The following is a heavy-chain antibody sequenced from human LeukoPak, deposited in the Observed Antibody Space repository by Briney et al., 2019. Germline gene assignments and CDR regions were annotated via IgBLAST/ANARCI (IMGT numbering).Heavy chain of an antibody. CDR3: ARTPSAAPYYFDY. J-gene: IGHJ4*02. Sequence: SVKVSCMASGGTFSSYAISWVRQAPGQGLEWMGGIIPIFGTANYAQKFQGRVTITADESTSTAYMELSSLRSEDTAVYYCARTPSAAPYYFDYWGQGTLVTVSS. CDR1: GGTFSSYA. D-gene: IGHD2-2*01. V-gene: IGHV1-69*01. CDR2: IIPIFGTA.